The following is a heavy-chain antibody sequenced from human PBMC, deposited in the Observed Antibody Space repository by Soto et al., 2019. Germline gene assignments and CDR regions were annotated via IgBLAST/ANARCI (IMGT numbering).Heavy chain of an antibody. CDR2: ISSSSSPI. J-gene: IGHJ5*02. CDR3: ERHPERIAEIGWFDP. Sequence: ESGGGLVQPGGSLRLSCAASGFTFSSYSMNWVRQAPGKGLEWVSYISSSSSPIYYADSVKGRFTISRDNAKNSLYLQMNSIRAEDTAVYYCERHPERIAEIGWFDPWGQGTLVTVSS. CDR1: GFTFSSYS. V-gene: IGHV3-48*01. D-gene: IGHD6-13*01.